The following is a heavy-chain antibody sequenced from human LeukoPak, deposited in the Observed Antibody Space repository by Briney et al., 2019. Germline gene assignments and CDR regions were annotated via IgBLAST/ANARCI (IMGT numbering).Heavy chain of an antibody. V-gene: IGHV3-20*01. CDR3: ARDGRRLRVPAAIDYGMDV. CDR2: INWNGGST. CDR1: GLTLTPHW. J-gene: IGHJ6*02. D-gene: IGHD2-2*01. Sequence: GGSLRLSCVVSGLTLTPHWMSWVRQAPGKGLEWVSGINWNGGSTGYADSVKGRFTISRDNAKNSLYLQMNSLRAEDTALYHCARDGRRLRVPAAIDYGMDVWGQGTTVTVSS.